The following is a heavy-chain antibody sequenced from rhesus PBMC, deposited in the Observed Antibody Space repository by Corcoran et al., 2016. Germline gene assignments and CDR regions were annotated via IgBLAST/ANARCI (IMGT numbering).Heavy chain of an antibody. Sequence: QVQLQESGPGLVKPSETLSLTCAVSGGSISSGYYYWSWIRQPPGKGLGWIGYITYSVSTSYNPSLNRRVTISREPSKNQFSLKLSSVTAADTAVYYCASQPYSGSWNYFDYWGQGVLVTVSS. J-gene: IGHJ4*01. CDR1: GGSISSGYYY. CDR2: ITYSVST. V-gene: IGHV4-122*02. D-gene: IGHD6-25*01. CDR3: ASQPYSGSWNYFDY.